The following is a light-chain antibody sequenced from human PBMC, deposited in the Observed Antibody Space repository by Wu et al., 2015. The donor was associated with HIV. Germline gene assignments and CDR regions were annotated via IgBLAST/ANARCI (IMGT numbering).Light chain of an antibody. Sequence: DIQMTQSPSSLSASVGDRVTITCRASQSISSFLHWYQQRPGAASKLLIYAASTLHGGVPSRFSGSGSGTHFTLTITSLQPEDFATYYCQQSDSAPYTFGGGTKVEIK. J-gene: IGKJ4*01. CDR3: QQSDSAPYT. V-gene: IGKV1-39*01. CDR1: QSISSF. CDR2: AAS.